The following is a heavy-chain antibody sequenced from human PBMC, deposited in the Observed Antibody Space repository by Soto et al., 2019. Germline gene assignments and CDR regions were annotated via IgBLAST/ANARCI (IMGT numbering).Heavy chain of an antibody. Sequence: GGSLRLSCAASGFTFSSYWMHWVRQAPGKGLVRVSRINSDGSSTSYADSVKGRFTISRDNSKNTLYLQMNSLGAEDTAVYYCAIDLTGSVFDYWGLGTLVTVSS. V-gene: IGHV3-74*01. CDR3: AIDLTGSVFDY. CDR1: GFTFSSYW. D-gene: IGHD7-27*01. CDR2: INSDGSST. J-gene: IGHJ4*02.